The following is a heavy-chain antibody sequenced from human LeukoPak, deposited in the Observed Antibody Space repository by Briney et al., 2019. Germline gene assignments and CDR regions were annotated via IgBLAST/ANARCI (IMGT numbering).Heavy chain of an antibody. CDR1: GFTFSDFA. CDR3: AKDISTSAGSNFDC. J-gene: IGHJ4*02. V-gene: IGHV3-48*04. Sequence: PGGSLRLSCAVSGFTFSDFAMNWVRQAPGKGLEWVSFISHSSNRIHYADSVKGRFTISRDNGKNSLYLQMNSLRVDDTAVYYCAKDISTSAGSNFDCWGQGTLVTVSS. CDR2: ISHSSNRI. D-gene: IGHD2-15*01.